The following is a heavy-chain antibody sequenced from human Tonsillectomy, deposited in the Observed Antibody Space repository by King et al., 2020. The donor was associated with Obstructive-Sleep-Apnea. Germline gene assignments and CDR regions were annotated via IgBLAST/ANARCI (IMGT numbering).Heavy chain of an antibody. D-gene: IGHD6-13*01. Sequence: VPLVASGGAVVPPGGSLRLSCAASGFAFDDYTLHWVRHIPGPGLEWVSVINWDGTSAAYAASVKGRFTISRDNSKSSLFLQMNGLKSADTALYYCVKASDIAAYPNGLDVWGRGTTVTVSS. CDR1: GFAFDDYT. V-gene: IGHV3-43*01. CDR2: INWDGTSA. J-gene: IGHJ6*02. CDR3: VKASDIAAYPNGLDV.